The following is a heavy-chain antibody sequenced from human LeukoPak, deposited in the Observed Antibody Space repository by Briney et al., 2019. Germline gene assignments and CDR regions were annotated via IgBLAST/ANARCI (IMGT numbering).Heavy chain of an antibody. CDR1: GFTFSSNG. Sequence: PGGSLSLSCAVSGFTFSSNGMHWVRQAPGKGLEWVAFIRYDGSNKYYADSVKGRFTISRDNSKNTLYLQMNSLRAEDTAVYYCANDSCSGGSCYYCDYWGQGTLVTVSS. V-gene: IGHV3-30*02. CDR2: IRYDGSNK. J-gene: IGHJ4*02. CDR3: ANDSCSGGSCYYCDY. D-gene: IGHD2-15*01.